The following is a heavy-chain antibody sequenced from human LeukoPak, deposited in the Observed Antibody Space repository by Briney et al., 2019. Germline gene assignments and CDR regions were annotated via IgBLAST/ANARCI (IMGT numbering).Heavy chain of an antibody. Sequence: PGGSLRLSCAASGFTFSSHSMNWVRQAPGKGLEWVSSISSSSSYIYYADSVKGRFTISRDNAKNSLYLQMNSLRAEDTAVYYCARSDYGDTGAFDIWGQGTMVTVSS. CDR1: GFTFSSHS. D-gene: IGHD4-17*01. V-gene: IGHV3-21*01. CDR2: ISSSSSYI. J-gene: IGHJ3*02. CDR3: ARSDYGDTGAFDI.